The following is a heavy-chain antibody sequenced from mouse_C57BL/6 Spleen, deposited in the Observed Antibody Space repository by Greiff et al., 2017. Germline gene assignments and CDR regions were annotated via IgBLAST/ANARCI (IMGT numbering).Heavy chain of an antibody. Sequence: VQLQESGAELVRPGASVTLSCKASGYTFTDYEMHWVKQTPVHGLEWIGAIDPETGGTAYNQKFKGKAILTADKSSSTAYMELRSLTSEDSAVYYCTIFRWLLRSFAYWGQGTLVTVSA. CDR1: GYTFTDYE. J-gene: IGHJ3*01. CDR2: IDPETGGT. V-gene: IGHV1-15*01. CDR3: TIFRWLLRSFAY. D-gene: IGHD2-3*01.